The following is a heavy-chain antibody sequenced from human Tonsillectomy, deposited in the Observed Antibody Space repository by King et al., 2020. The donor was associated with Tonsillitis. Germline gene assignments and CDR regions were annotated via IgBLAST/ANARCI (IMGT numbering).Heavy chain of an antibody. CDR3: ATNSAAVGGDYFAL. D-gene: IGHD6-25*01. V-gene: IGHV1-24*01. CDR2: FDPEDGET. Sequence: QLVQSGAEVKKPGASVKVSCKVSGYTLTEVSMHWVRQAPGKGLEWMGSFDPEDGETIYAQKFQGKVTMTEDTSTDTAYMELSSPRFEDTAIYYCATNSAAVGGDYFALWGQGTLVSVSS. CDR1: GYTLTEVS. J-gene: IGHJ4*02.